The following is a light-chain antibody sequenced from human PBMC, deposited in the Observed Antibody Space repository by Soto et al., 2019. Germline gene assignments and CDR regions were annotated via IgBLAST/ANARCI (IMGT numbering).Light chain of an antibody. Sequence: EIVLTQSPGTLSLSPGERATLSCRASQSVSSSYLAWYQQKPGQAPRLLIYGASSRATGIPDRFSGSGSGTDFTLTTSRLEPEDFAVFFCQQYGTSEIIFGQGTRLEI. CDR1: QSVSSSY. CDR3: QQYGTSEII. J-gene: IGKJ5*01. CDR2: GAS. V-gene: IGKV3-20*01.